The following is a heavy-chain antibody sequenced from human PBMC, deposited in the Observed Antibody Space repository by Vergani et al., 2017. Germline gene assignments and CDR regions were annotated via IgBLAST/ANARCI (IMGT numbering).Heavy chain of an antibody. D-gene: IGHD3-22*01. CDR2: IIPIFGTA. V-gene: IGHV1-69*01. J-gene: IGHJ5*02. CDR1: GGTFSSYA. CDR3: AREWAAYYYDSSGYRYNWFDP. Sequence: QVQLVQSGAEVKKPGSSVKVSCKASGGTFSSYAISWVRQAPGQGLEWMGGIIPIFGTANSAQKFQGRVTITADESTSTAYMELSSLRSEDTAVYYCAREWAAYYYDSSGYRYNWFDPWGQGTLVTVSS.